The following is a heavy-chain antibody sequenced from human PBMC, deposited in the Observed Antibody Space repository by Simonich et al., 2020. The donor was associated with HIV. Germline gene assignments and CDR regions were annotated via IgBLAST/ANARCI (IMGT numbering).Heavy chain of an antibody. Sequence: QVQLVQSGAEVKKPGASVKVSCKASGYTFTGYYMHWVRQAPGQGLEGMGRINPNGGGTNDAQKLQGRVTMTRDTSISTAYMELGRLRSDDTAVYYCARDFGDSYGPSGGMDVWGQGTTVTVSS. V-gene: IGHV1-2*06. J-gene: IGHJ6*02. CDR3: ARDFGDSYGPSGGMDV. CDR1: GYTFTGYY. D-gene: IGHD5-18*01. CDR2: INPNGGGT.